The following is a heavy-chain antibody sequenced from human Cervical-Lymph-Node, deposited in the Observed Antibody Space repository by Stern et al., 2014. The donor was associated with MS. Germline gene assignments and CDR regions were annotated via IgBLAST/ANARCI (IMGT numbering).Heavy chain of an antibody. CDR2: LSNEGSKQ. D-gene: IGHD2-15*01. Sequence: QVQLVQSGGGVVQPGRSLRLSCAASGFIFSSYAMHWVRQAPGKGLDWVAFLSNEGSKQFYADSVKRRFTISRDNSNNTLYLQMNSLRPEDTAVYYCARDTCRGGGCYFRYWGQGILITVSS. CDR1: GFIFSSYA. CDR3: ARDTCRGGGCYFRY. V-gene: IGHV3-30-3*01. J-gene: IGHJ4*02.